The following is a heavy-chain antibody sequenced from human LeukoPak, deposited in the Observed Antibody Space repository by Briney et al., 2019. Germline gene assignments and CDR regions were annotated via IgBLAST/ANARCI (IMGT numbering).Heavy chain of an antibody. D-gene: IGHD3-10*01. CDR3: ARGYYYGSGSYFDY. Sequence: PGGSLRLSCAASGFTFSSYIMNWVRQAPGKGLEWVSSISSSSTYVHYADSVKGRFTISRDNAKNSLYLQMNSLRAEDTAVYYCARGYYYGSGSYFDYWGQGTLVTVSS. J-gene: IGHJ4*02. CDR1: GFTFSSYI. V-gene: IGHV3-21*01. CDR2: ISSSSTYV.